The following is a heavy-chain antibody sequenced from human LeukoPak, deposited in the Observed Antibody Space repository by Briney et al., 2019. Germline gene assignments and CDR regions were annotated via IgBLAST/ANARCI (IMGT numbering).Heavy chain of an antibody. CDR1: GFIFSTYP. D-gene: IGHD1-26*01. J-gene: IGHJ4*02. CDR2: ISYDGNNK. Sequence: GGSLRLSCAASGFIFSTYPMHWVRQAPGKGLEWVAVISYDGNNKYYADSVKGRFTISRDNSKSTLYVQMNSLGTEDTAVYYCARETKVASTNFDSWGQGTLVTVSS. CDR3: ARETKVASTNFDS. V-gene: IGHV3-30*04.